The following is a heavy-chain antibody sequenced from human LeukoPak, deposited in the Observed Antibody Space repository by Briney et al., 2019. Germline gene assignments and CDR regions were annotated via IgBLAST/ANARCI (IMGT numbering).Heavy chain of an antibody. D-gene: IGHD3-16*02. CDR1: GCTFRSYA. J-gene: IGHJ4*02. V-gene: IGHV1-69*04. Sequence: SSVKVSCKASGCTFRSYAISWVRQAPGQGLEWMGRIIPILGIANYAQKFQGRVTITTDKSTSTVYMELSSLRSEDTAVYYCARDSYDYVWGSYRYTYFDYWGQGTLVTVSS. CDR2: IIPILGIA. CDR3: ARDSYDYVWGSYRYTYFDY.